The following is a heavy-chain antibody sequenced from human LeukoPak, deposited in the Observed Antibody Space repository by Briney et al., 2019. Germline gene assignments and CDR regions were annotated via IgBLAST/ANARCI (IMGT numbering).Heavy chain of an antibody. Sequence: ASVKVSCKASGYTFTDCYFHWVRQVPGQGLECMGWINPNTGGTNYPQKFQGRVTMTRDTSISAAYMELTSLRSDDTAVYYCARDLGATTGAPWYYFDFWGQGALVTVSS. CDR3: ARDLGATTGAPWYYFDF. CDR2: INPNTGGT. J-gene: IGHJ4*01. D-gene: IGHD1-26*01. V-gene: IGHV1-2*02. CDR1: GYTFTDCY.